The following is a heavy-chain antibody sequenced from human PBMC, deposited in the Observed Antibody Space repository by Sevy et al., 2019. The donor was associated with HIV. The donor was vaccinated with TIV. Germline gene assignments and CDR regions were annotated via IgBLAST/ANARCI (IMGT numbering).Heavy chain of an antibody. Sequence: SGPTLVNPTETLTLTCIVSGFSLSNTRMGVSWIRQPPGKALEWLADIFPSGEESYSTSLGSRVTMSKDTSKSQVVLTMTNMDPVDTATYFCARISPLSHYEGSSYYSEDTIDIWGQGTMVTVSS. V-gene: IGHV2-26*01. CDR3: ARISPLSHYEGSSYYSEDTIDI. D-gene: IGHD3-22*01. CDR1: GFSLSNTRMG. CDR2: IFPSGEE. J-gene: IGHJ3*02.